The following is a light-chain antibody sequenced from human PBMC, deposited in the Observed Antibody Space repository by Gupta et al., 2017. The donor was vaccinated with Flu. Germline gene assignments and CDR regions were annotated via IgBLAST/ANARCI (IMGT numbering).Light chain of an antibody. Sequence: EIVLTQSPGTLSLSPGERATLSCRASQSVSSSYLAWYQQKPGQAPRLLIYGASSRATGIPDRFSGSGSGTDFPLTISRREPEDFAVYYCQQYGSSPSITFGQGTRLEIK. J-gene: IGKJ5*01. CDR1: QSVSSSY. CDR3: QQYGSSPSIT. V-gene: IGKV3-20*01. CDR2: GAS.